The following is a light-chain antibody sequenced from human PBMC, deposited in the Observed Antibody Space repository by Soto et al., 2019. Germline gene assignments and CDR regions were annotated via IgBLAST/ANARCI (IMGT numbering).Light chain of an antibody. CDR2: GAS. CDR1: QSVSLS. Sequence: EIVLTQSPATLSVSLGHSATLSCRASQSVSLSLAWYQMRPGQPPRLLIYGASTRATDIPARFSGSGSGTEFILTISSLQSEDFAVYYCQQYDIWPPTFGQGTKVEIK. V-gene: IGKV3-15*01. CDR3: QQYDIWPPT. J-gene: IGKJ1*01.